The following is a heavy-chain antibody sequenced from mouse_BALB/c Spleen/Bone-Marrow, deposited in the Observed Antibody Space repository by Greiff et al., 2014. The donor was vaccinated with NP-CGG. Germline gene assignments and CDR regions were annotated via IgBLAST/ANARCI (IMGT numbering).Heavy chain of an antibody. CDR1: GFNIKDTY. Sequence: EVMLMESGAELVKPGASVKLSCTASGFNIKDTYMHWVKQRPEQGLEWIGRIDPANGNTKYDPKFQGKATITADTSSNTAYLQLSSLTSEDTAVYYCAIYYGNYYAMDYWGQGASVTVSS. CDR3: AIYYGNYYAMDY. D-gene: IGHD2-1*01. J-gene: IGHJ4*01. V-gene: IGHV14-3*02. CDR2: IDPANGNT.